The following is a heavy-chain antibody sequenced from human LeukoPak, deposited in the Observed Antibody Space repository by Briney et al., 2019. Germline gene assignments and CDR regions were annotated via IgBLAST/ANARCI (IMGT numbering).Heavy chain of an antibody. D-gene: IGHD5-24*01. CDR1: GFTFSSCA. J-gene: IGHJ4*02. V-gene: IGHV3-23*01. CDR2: ISGSGGST. CDR3: ATEEMATIH. Sequence: GGSLRLSCAASGFTFSSCAMNWVRQAPGKGLEWVSVISGSGGSTYYADSVKGRFTISRDNSKNTLYLQMNRLRAEDTAVYYCATEEMATIHWGQGTLVTVSS.